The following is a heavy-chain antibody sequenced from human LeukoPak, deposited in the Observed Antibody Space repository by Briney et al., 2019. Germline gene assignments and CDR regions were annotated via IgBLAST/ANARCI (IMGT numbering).Heavy chain of an antibody. CDR1: GGSISSGGYS. CDR2: IYHSGST. J-gene: IGHJ6*02. CDR3: ARGRMTGTGTPSYGMDV. D-gene: IGHD1-7*01. Sequence: PSQTLSLTCAVSGGSISSGGYSWSWIRQPPGKGLEWIGYIYHSGSTYYNPSLKSRVTISVDRSKNQFSLKLSSVTAADTAVYYCARGRMTGTGTPSYGMDVWGQGTTVTVSS. V-gene: IGHV4-30-2*01.